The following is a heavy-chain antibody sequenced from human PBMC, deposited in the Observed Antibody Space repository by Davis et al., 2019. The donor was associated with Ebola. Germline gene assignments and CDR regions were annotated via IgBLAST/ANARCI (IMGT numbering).Heavy chain of an antibody. CDR3: SRDMIEEGLSSPHPDFQH. V-gene: IGHV3-23*01. CDR2: ISGTGGST. J-gene: IGHJ1*01. D-gene: IGHD3-22*01. Sequence: GESLKISCTDSVITFSSYAMSWVRQAPGKGLEWVSAISGTGGSTYYADSVKGRFSISRDNSKNTLYLQVYSLRAEDTAVYYCSRDMIEEGLSSPHPDFQHWGQGTLVTVSS. CDR1: VITFSSYA.